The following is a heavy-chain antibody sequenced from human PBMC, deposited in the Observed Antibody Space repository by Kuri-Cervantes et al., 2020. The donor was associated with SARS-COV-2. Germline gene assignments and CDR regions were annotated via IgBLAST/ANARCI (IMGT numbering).Heavy chain of an antibody. V-gene: IGHV1-2*02. CDR3: ARGLPFGGERSRDYSNHNWFDP. J-gene: IGHJ5*02. CDR1: GYTFTGYY. Sequence: AAVKVSCKASGYTFTGYYMHWVRQAPGQGLEWMGWINPNSGGTNYAQKFQGRVTMTRDTSISTAYMGLSRLRSDDTAVYYCARGLPFGGERSRDYSNHNWFDPWGQGTLVTVSS. D-gene: IGHD4-11*01. CDR2: INPNSGGT.